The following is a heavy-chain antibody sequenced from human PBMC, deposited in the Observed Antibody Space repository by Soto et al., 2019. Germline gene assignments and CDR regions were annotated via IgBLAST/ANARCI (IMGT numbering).Heavy chain of an antibody. CDR1: GFTFTSSA. J-gene: IGHJ4*02. V-gene: IGHV1-58*01. CDR2: IVVGSGNT. Sequence: QMQLVQSGPEVKKPGTSVKVSCKASGFTFTSSAVQWVRQARGQRLEWIGWIVVGSGNTNYAQKFQERVTITRDMSTSTAYMELSSLRSEDTAVYYGAARVGITIFGGDYCGQGTLVTVSS. D-gene: IGHD3-3*01. CDR3: AARVGITIFGGDY.